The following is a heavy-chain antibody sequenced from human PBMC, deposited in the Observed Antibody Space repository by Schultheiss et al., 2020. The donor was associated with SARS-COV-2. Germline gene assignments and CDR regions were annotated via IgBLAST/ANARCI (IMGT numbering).Heavy chain of an antibody. D-gene: IGHD2-2*01. V-gene: IGHV1-46*01. J-gene: IGHJ6*03. CDR1: GYTFTDHY. CDR3: ARGVRLKSDLVVVAAEIASRFYYHMDV. Sequence: ASVKVSCKASGYTFTDHYMHWVRQAPGQGLEWMGIINPSGGSTSYAQKFHGRVTMTRDTSTSTVYMELSSLRSDDTAVYYCARGVRLKSDLVVVAAEIASRFYYHMDVWGKGTTVTVSS. CDR2: INPSGGST.